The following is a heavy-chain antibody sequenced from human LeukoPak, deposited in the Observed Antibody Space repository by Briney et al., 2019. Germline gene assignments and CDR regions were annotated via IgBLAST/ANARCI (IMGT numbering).Heavy chain of an antibody. CDR1: GGSISSSSYY. CDR3: ASDSGVVVYAFDI. CDR2: IYYSGST. V-gene: IGHV4-39*07. J-gene: IGHJ3*02. Sequence: SETLSLTCTVSGGSISSSSYYWGWIRQPPGKGLEWIGSIYYSGSTYYNPSLKSRVTISVDTSKNQFSLKLSSVTAADTAVYYCASDSGVVVYAFDIWGQGTMVTVSS. D-gene: IGHD2-15*01.